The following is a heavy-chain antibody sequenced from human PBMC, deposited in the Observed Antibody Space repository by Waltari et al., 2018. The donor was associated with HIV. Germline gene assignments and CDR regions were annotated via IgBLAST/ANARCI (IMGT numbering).Heavy chain of an antibody. CDR2: ITVNGVNT. D-gene: IGHD3-10*01. J-gene: IGHJ4*02. V-gene: IGHV3-23*01. CDR3: AQDPRSYGWSQFGN. Sequence: EVQLLESGGGLVQPGGSLRLSCAASGFTFSNYAMNWVRQTPGGGLGWVSAITVNGVNTYYADSVRGRFTISRDDSKNTLFLQMNSLRAEDTAVYYCAQDPRSYGWSQFGNWGQGTLVTISS. CDR1: GFTFSNYA.